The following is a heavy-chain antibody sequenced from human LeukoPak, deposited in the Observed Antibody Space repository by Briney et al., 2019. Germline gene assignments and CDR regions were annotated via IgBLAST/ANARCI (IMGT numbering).Heavy chain of an antibody. CDR3: ARDRASSSWYRFDP. CDR1: GFTFFSYN. Sequence: PGGSLRLSCAASGFTFFSYNMNWVRQAPGKGLEWVSSISSSSSSYKYYADSVKGRFTISRDNAKNSLYLQMNSLRAEDTAVYYCARDRASSSWYRFDPWGQGTLVTVSS. D-gene: IGHD6-13*01. CDR2: ISSSSSSYK. J-gene: IGHJ5*02. V-gene: IGHV3-21*01.